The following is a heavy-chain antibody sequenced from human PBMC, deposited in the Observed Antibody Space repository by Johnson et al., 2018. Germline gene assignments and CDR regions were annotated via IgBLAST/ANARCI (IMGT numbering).Heavy chain of an antibody. Sequence: VQLVESLGGLVQPGRSLRLSCTASGFTFDNYAMSWFRQAPGKGLEWVGIIRSKAYGGTTEYAASVKGRFTISRDDSKSIAYLQMNSLKTEDTAVYYCTREASGSSSPWYYYYYMDVWGKGTTVTVSS. CDR3: TREASGSSSPWYYYYYMDV. J-gene: IGHJ6*03. CDR2: IRSKAYGGTT. CDR1: GFTFDNYA. V-gene: IGHV3-49*03. D-gene: IGHD2-15*01.